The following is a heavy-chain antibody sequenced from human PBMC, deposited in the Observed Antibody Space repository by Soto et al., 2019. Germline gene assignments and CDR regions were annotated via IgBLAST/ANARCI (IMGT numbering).Heavy chain of an antibody. CDR3: VFPATADFDY. J-gene: IGHJ4*02. CDR1: GGSISSSNW. V-gene: IGHV4-4*02. D-gene: IGHD6-13*01. Sequence: PSETLSLTCVVSGGSISSSNWWSWVRQPPGKGLEWIGEIYHSGTTNYSPSLKSRVIISADMSKNHFSLTLTSVTAADTAVYYCVFPATADFDYRGQGTPVTVSS. CDR2: IYHSGTT.